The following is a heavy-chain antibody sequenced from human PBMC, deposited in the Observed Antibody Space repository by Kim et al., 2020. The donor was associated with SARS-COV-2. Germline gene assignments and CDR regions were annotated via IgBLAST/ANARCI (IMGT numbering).Heavy chain of an antibody. V-gene: IGHV4-59*13. CDR1: GGSISSYY. D-gene: IGHD6-13*01. Sequence: SETLSLTCTVSGGSISSYYWSWIRQPPGKGLEWIGYIYYSGSTNYNPSLKSRVTISVDTSKNQFPLKLSSVTAADTAVSYCARDRGSSSWYDWFDPWGQG. J-gene: IGHJ5*02. CDR2: IYYSGST. CDR3: ARDRGSSSWYDWFDP.